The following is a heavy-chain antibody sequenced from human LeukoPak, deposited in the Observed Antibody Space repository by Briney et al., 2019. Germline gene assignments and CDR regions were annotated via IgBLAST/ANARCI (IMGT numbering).Heavy chain of an antibody. CDR1: GGTFSSYA. Sequence: SVKVSCKASGGTFSSYAISWVRQAPGQGLEWMGGIIPIFGTANYAQKFQGRVTITADESTSTAYMELSSLRSEDTAVYYCASVRDGYNPGFDYWGQGTLVTVSS. V-gene: IGHV1-69*13. D-gene: IGHD5-24*01. CDR2: IIPIFGTA. CDR3: ASVRDGYNPGFDY. J-gene: IGHJ4*02.